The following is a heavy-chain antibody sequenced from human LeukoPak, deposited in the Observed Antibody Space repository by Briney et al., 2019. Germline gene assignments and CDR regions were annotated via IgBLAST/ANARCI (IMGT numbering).Heavy chain of an antibody. CDR2: INPNSGGT. CDR3: ARDRGWEYQLLIDAFDI. J-gene: IGHJ3*02. CDR1: GYTFTSYG. D-gene: IGHD2-2*01. Sequence: GASVKVSCKASGYTFTSYGISWVRQAPGQGLEWMGWINPNSGGTNYAQKFQGRVTMTRDTSISTAYMELSRLRSDDTAVYYCARDRGWEYQLLIDAFDIWGQGTMVTVSS. V-gene: IGHV1-2*02.